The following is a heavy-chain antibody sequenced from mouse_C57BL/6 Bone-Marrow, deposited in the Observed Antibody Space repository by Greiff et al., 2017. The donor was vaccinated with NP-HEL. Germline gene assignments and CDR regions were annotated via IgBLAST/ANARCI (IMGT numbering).Heavy chain of an antibody. CDR1: GYTFTSYW. Sequence: QVQLQQPGAELVKPGASVKLSCKASGYTFTSYWMQWVKQRPGQGLEWIGEIDPSDSHTNYNQKFKGKATLTVDTSSSTAYMQLSSLTSEDSAVYYCAREGITTVVAHFDYWGQGTTLTVSS. J-gene: IGHJ2*01. CDR2: IDPSDSHT. D-gene: IGHD1-1*01. V-gene: IGHV1-50*01. CDR3: AREGITTVVAHFDY.